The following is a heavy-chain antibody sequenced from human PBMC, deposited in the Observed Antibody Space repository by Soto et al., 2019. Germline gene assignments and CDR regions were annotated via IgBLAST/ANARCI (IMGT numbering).Heavy chain of an antibody. CDR1: GYTFTGYY. J-gene: IGHJ4*03. CDR3: AREDSRTCYSDF. D-gene: IGHD6-13*01. CDR2: INPNSGGT. V-gene: IGHV1-2*04. Sequence: GASVKVSCKASGYTFTGYYMHWVRHAPGQGLEWMGWINPNSGGTNYAQKFQGWVTMTRDTSISTAYMELSRLRSDDTAVYYCAREDSRTCYSDFRGQGTLVTVSS.